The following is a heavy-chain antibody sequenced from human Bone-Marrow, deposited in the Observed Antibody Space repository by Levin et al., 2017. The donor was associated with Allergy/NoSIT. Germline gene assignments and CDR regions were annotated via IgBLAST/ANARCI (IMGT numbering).Heavy chain of an antibody. V-gene: IGHV1-8*01. Sequence: ASVKVSCKASGYTFTSYDINWVRQATGQGLEWMGWMNPNSGNTGYAQKFQGRVTMTRNTSISTAYMELSSLRSEDTAVYYCARVPVGLVPRDYWGQGTLVTVSS. CDR1: GYTFTSYD. CDR2: MNPNSGNT. J-gene: IGHJ4*02. D-gene: IGHD6-19*01. CDR3: ARVPVGLVPRDY.